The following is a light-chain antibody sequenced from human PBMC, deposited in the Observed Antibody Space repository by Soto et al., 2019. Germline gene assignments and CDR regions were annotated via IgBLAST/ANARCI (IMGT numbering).Light chain of an antibody. CDR1: QDIDKY. CDR3: QQYDSLPLT. V-gene: IGKV1-33*01. Sequence: DIQMTQSPSSLSVSVGDRVTISCQASQDIDKYLSWYQQRPGKAPKLLIYDASNLETGVPSRFSGSGSGTDFTFIINSLPPEDIATYYCQQYDSLPLTFGGGNKVDI. J-gene: IGKJ4*01. CDR2: DAS.